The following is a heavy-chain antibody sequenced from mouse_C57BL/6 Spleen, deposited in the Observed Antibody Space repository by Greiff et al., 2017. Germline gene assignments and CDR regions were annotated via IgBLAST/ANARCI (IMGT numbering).Heavy chain of an antibody. CDR3: ARSLITTVVADY. J-gene: IGHJ2*01. V-gene: IGHV1-26*01. D-gene: IGHD1-1*01. CDR2: INPHNGGT. CDR1: GYTFTDYY. Sequence: EVQLQQSGPELVKPGASVKISCKASGYTFTDYYMNWVKQSHGKSLEWIGDINPHNGGTSYNQKFKGKATLTVDKSSSTAYMELRSLTSEDSAVYYCARSLITTVVADYWGQGTTLTVSS.